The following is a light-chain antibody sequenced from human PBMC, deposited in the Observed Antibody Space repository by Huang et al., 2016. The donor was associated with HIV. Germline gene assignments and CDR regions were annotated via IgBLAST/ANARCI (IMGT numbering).Light chain of an antibody. Sequence: DIVMAQSPDSLAVSLGERATIHCKSSQSVLNTSNNKNHLGWYQQKPGQPPKLLIYWGSTRESGVPDRFSCSVSGTDFTLTSSSLQAEDVAVYYCQQYYRSPPYTFGQGTKLEIK. CDR3: QQYYRSPPYT. V-gene: IGKV4-1*01. CDR2: WGS. CDR1: QSVLNTSNNKNH. J-gene: IGKJ2*01.